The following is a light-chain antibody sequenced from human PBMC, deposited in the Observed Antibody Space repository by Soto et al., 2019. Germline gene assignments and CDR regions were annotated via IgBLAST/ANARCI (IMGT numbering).Light chain of an antibody. Sequence: EIVLTQSPATLSLSPGERATLSCRASQSVSSYLAWYQQKPGQAPRLLIYDASNRATGIPARFSGSGSGTDFTLTISSLEPEDFAVYYYQHRSNWPALTFGGGTKVEIK. CDR1: QSVSSY. V-gene: IGKV3-11*01. CDR2: DAS. CDR3: QHRSNWPALT. J-gene: IGKJ4*01.